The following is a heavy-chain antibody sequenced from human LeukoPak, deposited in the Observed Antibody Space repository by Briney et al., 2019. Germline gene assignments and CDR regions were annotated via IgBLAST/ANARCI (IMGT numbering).Heavy chain of an antibody. CDR3: ANHGGRELRYFDWWDRYYYYYMDV. J-gene: IGHJ6*03. D-gene: IGHD3-9*01. V-gene: IGHV3-23*01. CDR1: GFTFSSYG. CDR2: ISGSGGST. Sequence: GGSLRLSCAASGFTFSSYGMSWVRQAPGKGLEWVSAISGSGGSTYYADSVKGRFTISRDNSKNTLYLQMNSLRAEDTAVYYCANHGGRELRYFDWWDRYYYYYMDVWGKGTTVTVSS.